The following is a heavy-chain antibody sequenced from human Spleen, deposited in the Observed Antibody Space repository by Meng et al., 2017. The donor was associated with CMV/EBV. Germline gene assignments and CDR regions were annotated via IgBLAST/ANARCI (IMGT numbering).Heavy chain of an antibody. J-gene: IGHJ4*02. Sequence: GESLKISCAASGFTFSGYWMNWVRQTPGKGLEWVANIKQDGSDKYYVGSVKGRFTISRDNAKNSLYLQMNSLRAEDTAVYYCASGGYCSSTSCYPSYFDYWGQGTLVTVSS. CDR3: ASGGYCSSTSCYPSYFDY. V-gene: IGHV3-7*01. D-gene: IGHD2-2*01. CDR1: GFTFSGYW. CDR2: IKQDGSDK.